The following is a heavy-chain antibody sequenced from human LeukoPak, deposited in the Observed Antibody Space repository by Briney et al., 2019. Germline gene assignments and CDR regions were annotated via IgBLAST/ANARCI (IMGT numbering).Heavy chain of an antibody. CDR2: IKEDGSEK. J-gene: IGHJ4*02. CDR3: ARVTYYHDSSGYYYLDY. V-gene: IGHV3-7*01. CDR1: GFTLSSFW. D-gene: IGHD3-22*01. Sequence: GGSLRLSCADSGFTLSSFWMSWVRQAPGKGLGWVANIKEDGSEKYYVDSVKGRFSVSRDNAKNSLYLQMNSLRGEDTAVYDCARVTYYHDSSGYYYLDYWGQGILVTVSS.